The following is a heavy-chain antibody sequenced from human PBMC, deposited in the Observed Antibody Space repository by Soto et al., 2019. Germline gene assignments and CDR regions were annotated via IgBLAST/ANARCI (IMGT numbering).Heavy chain of an antibody. Sequence: EVQLLESGGGLVQPGGSLRLSCAASGFTFNNYAMNWVRQAPGKGLEWVSSISGSGGSTYYADSVKGRFTISRDNSKNTLYLQRNSRRAEYTAVYYCAKGALGSSSWYDFDYWGQGTLVTVSS. D-gene: IGHD6-13*01. CDR2: ISGSGGST. V-gene: IGHV3-23*01. J-gene: IGHJ4*02. CDR3: AKGALGSSSWYDFDY. CDR1: GFTFNNYA.